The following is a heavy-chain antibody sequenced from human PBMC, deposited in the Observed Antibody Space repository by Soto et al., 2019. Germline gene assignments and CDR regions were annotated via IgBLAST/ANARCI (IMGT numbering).Heavy chain of an antibody. CDR2: IFYSGST. J-gene: IGHJ3*02. CDR1: GGSISNYY. CDR3: AKTANYHDSRPYAFDI. Sequence: SETLSLTCTVSGGSISNYYWSWIRQPPGRGLEWIGHIFYSGSTNYNPALKSRVTISVDTSKNQFSLKLSSVTAADTAVYYCAKTANYHDSRPYAFDIWGQGTMVTVSS. V-gene: IGHV4-59*01. D-gene: IGHD3-22*01.